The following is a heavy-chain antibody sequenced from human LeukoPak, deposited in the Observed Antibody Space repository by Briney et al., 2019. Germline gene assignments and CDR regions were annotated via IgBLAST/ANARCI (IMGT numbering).Heavy chain of an antibody. CDR2: ISYDGSHK. V-gene: IGHV3-30*04. D-gene: IGHD3-3*01. CDR3: AKDLLRFLEWLGSPDY. Sequence: PGRSLRLSCAASGFTFSSYAMHWVRQAPGKGLEWVALISYDGSHKYYADSVKGRFTISRDNSKNTLYLQMNSLRAEDTAVYYCAKDLLRFLEWLGSPDYWGQGTLVTVSS. CDR1: GFTFSSYA. J-gene: IGHJ4*02.